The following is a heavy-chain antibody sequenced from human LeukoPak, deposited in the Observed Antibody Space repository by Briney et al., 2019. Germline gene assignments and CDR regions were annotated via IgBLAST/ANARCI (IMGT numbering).Heavy chain of an antibody. Sequence: GASEKVSCKGCGYAFTSNYMHWMRQAPAQALESLYYIAPNSGGTNYAQKFPGRVTMTRDTSISTAYMELSRLRSDDTAVYYCARDFPTGPSWPADAFDYWGEGTLVSVSS. V-gene: IGHV1-2*02. D-gene: IGHD2-2*01. J-gene: IGHJ4*02. CDR1: GYAFTSNY. CDR2: IAPNSGGT. CDR3: ARDFPTGPSWPADAFDY.